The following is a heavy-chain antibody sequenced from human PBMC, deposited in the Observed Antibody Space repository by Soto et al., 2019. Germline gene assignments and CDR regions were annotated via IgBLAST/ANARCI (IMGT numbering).Heavy chain of an antibody. J-gene: IGHJ6*02. Sequence: QVHLVQSGGEVKKPGASVKVSCKASGYTFSSYGISWVRQAPGQGLEWMGWISAYNGNTNYAQKLQGRVTLTTDTSTSTAYMELRSLRCDDTAVYYGARYILTGYYGNYYYYTMDGWGQGTTVTVSS. CDR3: ARYILTGYYGNYYYYTMDG. V-gene: IGHV1-18*01. D-gene: IGHD3-9*01. CDR1: GYTFSSYG. CDR2: ISAYNGNT.